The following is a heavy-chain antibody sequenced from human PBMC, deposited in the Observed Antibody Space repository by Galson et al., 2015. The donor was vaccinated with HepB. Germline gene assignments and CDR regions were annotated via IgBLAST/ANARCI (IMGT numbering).Heavy chain of an antibody. CDR3: ARAHSLQQLQGGDAFDI. CDR1: GYTFTSYG. Sequence: SVKVSCKASGYTFTSYGISWVRQAPGQGLEWMGWISAYNGNTNYAQKLQGRVTMTTDTSTSTAYMELRSLRSDDTAVYYCARAHSLQQLQGGDAFDIWGQGTMVTVSS. CDR2: ISAYNGNT. D-gene: IGHD6-13*01. J-gene: IGHJ3*02. V-gene: IGHV1-18*01.